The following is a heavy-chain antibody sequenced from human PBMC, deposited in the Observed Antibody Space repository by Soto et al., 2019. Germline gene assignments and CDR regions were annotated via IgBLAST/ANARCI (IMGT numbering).Heavy chain of an antibody. CDR2: INPNSGGS. D-gene: IGHD1-1*01. CDR1: AYTFTDYY. V-gene: IGHV1-2*02. J-gene: IGHJ5*02. CDR3: ARALPEIRMMEGGSFDP. Sequence: ASVKVSCKASAYTFTDYYIHWVRQAPGQGLEWMGWINPNSGGSYFAQKFLGRVTMTRDTSITTAYMELSRLRSDDTAVYYCARALPEIRMMEGGSFDPWGQGTVVTVS.